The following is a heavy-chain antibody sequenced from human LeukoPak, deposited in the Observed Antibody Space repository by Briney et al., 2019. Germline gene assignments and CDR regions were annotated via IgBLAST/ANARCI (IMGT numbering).Heavy chain of an antibody. CDR2: IYHSGST. Sequence: SETLSLTCAVSGGSISSSNWWSWVRQPPGKGLEWIGEIYHSGSTNYNPSLKSRVTISVDKSKNQFSLKLSSVTAADTAVYYCARLRYFDWLSTYYYYYMDVWGKGTTVTISS. CDR3: ARLRYFDWLSTYYYYYMDV. J-gene: IGHJ6*03. D-gene: IGHD3-9*01. CDR1: GGSISSSNW. V-gene: IGHV4-4*02.